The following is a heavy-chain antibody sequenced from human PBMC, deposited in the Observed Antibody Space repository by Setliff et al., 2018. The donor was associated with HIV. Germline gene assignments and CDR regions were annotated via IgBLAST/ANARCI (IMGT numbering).Heavy chain of an antibody. CDR2: ISDDGSSE. CDR3: AKVKGKTGIQFYYGMDF. V-gene: IGHV3-33*05. Sequence: PGGSLRLSCAASGFTFSNYGMHWVRQSPGKGLEWVALISDDGSSEYYGASVKGRFIISRDNSKNILYLQMNSQRVEDTAIYYCAKVKGKTGIQFYYGMDFWGQGTTVTVSS. CDR1: GFTFSNYG. J-gene: IGHJ6*02. D-gene: IGHD1-1*01.